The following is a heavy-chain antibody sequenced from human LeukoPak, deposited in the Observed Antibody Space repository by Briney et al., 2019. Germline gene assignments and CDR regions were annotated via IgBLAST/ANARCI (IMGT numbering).Heavy chain of an antibody. CDR3: ARQGTEWNFDY. J-gene: IGHJ4*02. Sequence: GGSLRLSCAASEFTFRNYPMHWVRQASGKGLEWVAAISFDGSNKYYADSVKGRLTISRDNSKNTLYLQMSSLRAEDTAMYYCARQGTEWNFDYWGQGTLVTVSS. D-gene: IGHD3-3*01. CDR1: EFTFRNYP. CDR2: ISFDGSNK. V-gene: IGHV3-30-3*01.